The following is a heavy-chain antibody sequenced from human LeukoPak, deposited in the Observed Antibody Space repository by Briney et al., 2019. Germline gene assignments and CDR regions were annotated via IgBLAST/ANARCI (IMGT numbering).Heavy chain of an antibody. J-gene: IGHJ5*02. CDR3: ARLRCGSCYPNWFDP. CDR1: GGSFSGYY. CDR2: INYSGST. D-gene: IGHD2-15*01. V-gene: IGHV4-34*01. Sequence: KPSETLSLTCAVYGGSFSGYYWSWIRQPPGKGLEWIGEINYSGSTNYNTSLKSRLTISVDTSKNQFSLKLTSVTAADTAIYYCARLRCGSCYPNWFDPWGQGTLVTVSS.